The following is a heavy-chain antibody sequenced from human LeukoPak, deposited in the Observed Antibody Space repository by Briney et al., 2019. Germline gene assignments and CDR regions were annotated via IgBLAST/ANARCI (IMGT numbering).Heavy chain of an antibody. J-gene: IGHJ6*02. D-gene: IGHD2-21*02. CDR3: AKGEYCGGDCYTPQNYYYYGMDV. V-gene: IGHV3-30*18. Sequence: SLRLSCAASGFTFSSYAMSWVRQAPGKGLEWVAVISYDGSNKYYADSVKGRFTISRDNSKNTLYLQMNSLRAEDTAVYYCAKGEYCGGDCYTPQNYYYYGMDVWGQGTTVTVSS. CDR2: ISYDGSNK. CDR1: GFTFSSYA.